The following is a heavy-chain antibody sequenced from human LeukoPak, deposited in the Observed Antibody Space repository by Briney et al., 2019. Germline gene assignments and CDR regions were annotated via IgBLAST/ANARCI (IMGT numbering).Heavy chain of an antibody. CDR3: ARTTLLRYFDWLSDDAFDI. CDR1: GFTFSSYA. D-gene: IGHD3-9*01. CDR2: ISGSGGRT. Sequence: GGSLRLSCAASGFTFSSYAMSWVRQAPGKGLEWVAAISGSGGRTYYADSVKGRFTISRDDSKNTLYLQMNSLRAEDTAVYYCARTTLLRYFDWLSDDAFDIWGQGTMVTVSS. J-gene: IGHJ3*02. V-gene: IGHV3-23*01.